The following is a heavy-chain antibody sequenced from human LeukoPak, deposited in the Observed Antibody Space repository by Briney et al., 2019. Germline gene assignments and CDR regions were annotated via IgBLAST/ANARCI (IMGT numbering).Heavy chain of an antibody. J-gene: IGHJ3*02. Sequence: PGGSLRLSCAASGFTFSSYWMHWVRQAPGKGLVWVSRINSDGSSTSYADSVKGRFTISRDNAKNTLYLQMNSLRAEDTAVYYCARRYYGDYDAFDIWGQGTMVTVSS. V-gene: IGHV3-74*01. CDR2: INSDGSST. CDR3: ARRYYGDYDAFDI. D-gene: IGHD4-17*01. CDR1: GFTFSSYW.